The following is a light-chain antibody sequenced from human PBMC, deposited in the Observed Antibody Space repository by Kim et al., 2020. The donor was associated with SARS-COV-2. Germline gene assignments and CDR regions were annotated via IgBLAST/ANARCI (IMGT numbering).Light chain of an antibody. CDR2: GAA. CDR3: QQYNNWFPFT. CDR1: NSISTN. V-gene: IGKV3-15*01. J-gene: IGKJ2*01. Sequence: APGERPTLFGRPSNSISTNLAWYHQKPGQAPRLLIFGAATRATGIPARISGSGSGTDFTRTITSLQSEDFGIYYCQQYNNWFPFTFGQGTKLEI.